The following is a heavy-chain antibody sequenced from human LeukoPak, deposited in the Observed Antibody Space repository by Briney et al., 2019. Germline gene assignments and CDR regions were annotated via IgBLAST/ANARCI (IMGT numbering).Heavy chain of an antibody. CDR1: GYTFTSYS. CDR2: IYPGDSET. CDR3: ARASSSWTNYFDY. J-gene: IGHJ4*02. D-gene: IGHD6-13*01. Sequence: GESWNISCKGPGYTFTSYSIGWVGQLPGKGRRGMVIIYPGDSETRYSPSFQGQVTISADKPISTAYLQWSSLKASDTAMYYCARASSSWTNYFDYWGQGTLVSVSS. V-gene: IGHV5-51*04.